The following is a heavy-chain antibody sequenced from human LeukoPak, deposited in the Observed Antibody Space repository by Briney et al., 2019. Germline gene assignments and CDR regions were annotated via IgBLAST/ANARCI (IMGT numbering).Heavy chain of an antibody. J-gene: IGHJ5*02. D-gene: IGHD2/OR15-2a*01. CDR2: ISSSSSTI. V-gene: IGHV3-48*02. CDR3: ARGVLYNWFDP. Sequence: GGSLRLSCAASGFTFSSYSMNWVRQAPGKGLEWVSYISSSSSTIYYADSVKGRFTISRDNAKNSLYLRMNSLTDEDTAVYYCARGVLYNWFDPWGQGTLVTVSS. CDR1: GFTFSSYS.